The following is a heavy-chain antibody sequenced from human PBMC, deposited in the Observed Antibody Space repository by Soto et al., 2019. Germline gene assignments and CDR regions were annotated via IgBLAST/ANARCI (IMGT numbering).Heavy chain of an antibody. D-gene: IGHD6-25*01. CDR2: IYPGDSDT. CDR3: ASAAARPGDYYYYGMDV. J-gene: IGHJ6*02. Sequence: GESLKISCKGSGYSVTIYCIGLVRQIPGNGLEWMGIIYPGDSDTRYSPSFQGQVTISADKSISTAYLQWSSLKASDTDMYYCASAAARPGDYYYYGMDVWGQGTTVTVSS. V-gene: IGHV5-51*01. CDR1: GYSVTIYC.